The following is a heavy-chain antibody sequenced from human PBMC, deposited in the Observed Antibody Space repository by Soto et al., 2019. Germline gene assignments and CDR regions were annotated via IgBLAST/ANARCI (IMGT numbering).Heavy chain of an antibody. J-gene: IGHJ3*02. Sequence: PGGSLRLSCAASGFSFTTYVMHWVRQAPGKGLEWVAVISHDGSYKYYGDAVKGRFTISRDTSKNAVYLEMNSLRPEDTAVYYCAKGLSAIVGTTLPRDAFNIWGQGTMVTV. V-gene: IGHV3-30*18. D-gene: IGHD1-26*01. CDR3: AKGLSAIVGTTLPRDAFNI. CDR2: ISHDGSYK. CDR1: GFSFTTYV.